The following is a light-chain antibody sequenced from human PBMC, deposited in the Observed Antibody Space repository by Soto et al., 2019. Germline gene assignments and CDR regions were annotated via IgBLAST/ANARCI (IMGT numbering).Light chain of an antibody. V-gene: IGKV1-9*01. CDR1: QGISSY. CDR2: AAS. Sequence: DIQLTQSPSFLSASVGDRVTITCLASQGISSYLAWYQQKPGKAPKLLIYAASTLQSGVPSRFSGSGSCTEFTRTISSLQPADFATDYCQQLNSYPFNFGVGTKVEIK. CDR3: QQLNSYPFN. J-gene: IGKJ4*01.